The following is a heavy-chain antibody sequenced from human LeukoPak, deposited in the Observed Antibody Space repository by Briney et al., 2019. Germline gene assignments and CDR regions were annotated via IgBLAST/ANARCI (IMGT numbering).Heavy chain of an antibody. CDR1: GYTFTNYA. CDR2: INTNTGNP. CDR3: ARARSAWASDAFDI. Sequence: ASVKVSCKASGYTFTNYAMNWVRQAPGQGLEWVGWINTNTGNPTYAQGFTGRFVFSLDTSVSTAYLQISSLKAEDTAVYYCARARSAWASDAFDIWGQGTMVTVSS. J-gene: IGHJ3*02. D-gene: IGHD6-19*01. V-gene: IGHV7-4-1*02.